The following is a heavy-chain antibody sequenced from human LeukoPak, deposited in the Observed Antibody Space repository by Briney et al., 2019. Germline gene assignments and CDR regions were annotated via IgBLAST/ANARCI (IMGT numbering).Heavy chain of an antibody. CDR3: VREDSGSSYDY. CDR2: ISYSGST. V-gene: IGHV4-39*02. CDR1: GGSISSSNYY. Sequence: PSETLSLTCTVSGGSISSSNYYWAWIRQPPGKGLEWIGSISYSGSTSYNPSLKSRVTISVDTSKNQFSLKLNSVTAADTAMYYCVREDSGSSYDYWGQGTLVTVSS. D-gene: IGHD6-13*01. J-gene: IGHJ4*02.